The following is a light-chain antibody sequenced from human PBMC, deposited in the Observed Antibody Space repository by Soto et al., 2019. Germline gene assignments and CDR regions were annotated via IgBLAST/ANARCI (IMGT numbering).Light chain of an antibody. J-gene: IGKJ2*01. V-gene: IGKV3-11*01. CDR3: QQRSNGRT. Sequence: EIVLTQSPATLSLSPGERATLSCRASQSVSSYLAWYQQKPGQAPRLLIYDASNRATDIPARFSGSGAGTDFTLTISSLEPEDFAVYYCQQRSNGRTFGQGTKLEIK. CDR2: DAS. CDR1: QSVSSY.